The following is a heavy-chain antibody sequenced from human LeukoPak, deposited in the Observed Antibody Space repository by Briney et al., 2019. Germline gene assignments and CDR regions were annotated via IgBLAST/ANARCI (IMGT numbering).Heavy chain of an antibody. CDR3: ARDCSSTSCYTGDY. CDR2: IIPIFGTA. D-gene: IGHD2-2*02. Sequence: ASVKVSCKASGGTFSSYAISWVRQAPGQGLEWMGGIIPIFGTANYAQKFQGRVTITADESTSTAYMELSRLRSDDTAVYYCARDCSSTSCYTGDYWGQGTLVTVSS. V-gene: IGHV1-69*13. CDR1: GGTFSSYA. J-gene: IGHJ4*02.